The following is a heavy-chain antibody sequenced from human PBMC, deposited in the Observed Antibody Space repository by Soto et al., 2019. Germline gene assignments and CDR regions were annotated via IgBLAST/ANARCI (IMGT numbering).Heavy chain of an antibody. D-gene: IGHD7-27*01. V-gene: IGHV4-39*01. J-gene: IGHJ6*02. CDR2: IYYSGST. Sequence: LETLWLTWTVSGGSISGSSYYLGWIRQPPGKGLEWIGSIYYSGSTYYNPSLKSRVTISVDTSKNQFSLKLSSVTAADTAVYYCARRVATIILTGYYYGMDVWGQATTLTLSS. CDR1: GGSISGSSYY. CDR3: ARRVATIILTGYYYGMDV.